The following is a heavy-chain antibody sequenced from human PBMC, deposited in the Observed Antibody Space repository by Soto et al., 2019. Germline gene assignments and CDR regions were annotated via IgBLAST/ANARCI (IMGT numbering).Heavy chain of an antibody. CDR1: GFTFSSYA. J-gene: IGHJ4*02. D-gene: IGHD1-1*01. V-gene: IGHV3-23*01. CDR3: AKGTANDPRVYDF. Sequence: GGSLRLSCVASGFTFSSYAMSWVRQAPGEGLEWVSAISAGGGSTYYPESVKGRFTISRDNSENTVYLQMSSLRAEDTAIYYCAKGTANDPRVYDFWGQGTLVTVSS. CDR2: ISAGGGST.